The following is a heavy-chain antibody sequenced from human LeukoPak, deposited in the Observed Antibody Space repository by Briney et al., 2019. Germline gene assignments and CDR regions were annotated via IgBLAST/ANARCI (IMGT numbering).Heavy chain of an antibody. D-gene: IGHD6-13*01. Sequence: SQTLSLTCTVSGGSISSGGYYWSWIRQHPGKGLEWIGYIYYSGSTYYNPSLKSRVTISVDTSKNQFSLKLSSVTAADTAVYYCARGGYSSSWPHDYWGQGTLVTVSS. CDR3: ARGGYSSSWPHDY. CDR1: GGSISSGGYY. V-gene: IGHV4-31*03. CDR2: IYYSGST. J-gene: IGHJ4*02.